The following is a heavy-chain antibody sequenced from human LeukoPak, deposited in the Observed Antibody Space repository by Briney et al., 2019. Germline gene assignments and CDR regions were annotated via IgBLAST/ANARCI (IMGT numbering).Heavy chain of an antibody. CDR1: GFTFSSYS. D-gene: IGHD3-3*01. J-gene: IGHJ4*02. V-gene: IGHV3-30*18. Sequence: PGGSLRLSCAASGFTFSSYSMNWVRQAPGKGLEWVAVILYDGSRKYYVDSVEGRFTTSRDNSKNTLYLQMNSLRAEDTAIYYCAKGHYDFWSGYPAGIDSWGQGILVTVSS. CDR3: AKGHYDFWSGYPAGIDS. CDR2: ILYDGSRK.